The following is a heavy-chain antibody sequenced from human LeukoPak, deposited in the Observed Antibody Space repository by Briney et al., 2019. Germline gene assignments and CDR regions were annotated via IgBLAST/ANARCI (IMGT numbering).Heavy chain of an antibody. CDR3: ARKGTAQAFDI. Sequence: PGXXXXWMGWISAYNGDTDYAQKLQGRVTMTTDTSTSAAYMELRSLRSDDTAVYYCARKGTAQAFDIWGQGTMVTVSS. J-gene: IGHJ3*02. V-gene: IGHV1-18*01. CDR2: ISAYNGDT. D-gene: IGHD1-1*01.